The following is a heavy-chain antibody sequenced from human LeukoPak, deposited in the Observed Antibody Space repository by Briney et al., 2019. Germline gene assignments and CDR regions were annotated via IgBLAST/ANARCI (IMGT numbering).Heavy chain of an antibody. V-gene: IGHV1-18*01. J-gene: IGHJ3*02. D-gene: IGHD5-12*01. CDR2: ISAYNGNT. CDR1: GYTFTSYG. Sequence: ASVKVSCKASGYTFTSYGISWVRQAPGQGLEWMGWISAYNGNTNYAQNLQGRVTMTTDTSTSSAYMELRSLRSDDTAVYYCAREWLRFPDGAFDIWGQGTMVTVPS. CDR3: AREWLRFPDGAFDI.